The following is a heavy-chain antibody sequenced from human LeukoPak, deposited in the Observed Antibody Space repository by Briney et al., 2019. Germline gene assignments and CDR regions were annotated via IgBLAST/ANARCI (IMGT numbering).Heavy chain of an antibody. CDR2: ISAYNGDT. CDR3: ARDEWQQLVLLDY. V-gene: IGHV1-18*01. CDR1: GYTFTNHG. D-gene: IGHD6-13*01. Sequence: ASVKVSCTASGYTFTNHGISWVRQAPGQRLEWMGWISAYNGDTNYAQNLQGRVTMTTDTSTSTAYMELRSLRSDDTAMYYCARDEWQQLVLLDYWGQGTLVTVSS. J-gene: IGHJ4*02.